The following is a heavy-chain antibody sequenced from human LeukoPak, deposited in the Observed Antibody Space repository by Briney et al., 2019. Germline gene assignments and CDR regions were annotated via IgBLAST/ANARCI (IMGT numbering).Heavy chain of an antibody. V-gene: IGHV1-2*02. Sequence: EASVKVSCKASGYTVTDYYIHWVRQAPGQGLEWKGWISPNSGGTNYAQKFQGTVTMTRDTSISTAYMELSRLRSDDTAVYYCARDVYYDYVWGSYRTDYYFDYWGQGTLVTVSS. CDR1: GYTVTDYY. CDR3: ARDVYYDYVWGSYRTDYYFDY. CDR2: ISPNSGGT. D-gene: IGHD3-16*02. J-gene: IGHJ4*02.